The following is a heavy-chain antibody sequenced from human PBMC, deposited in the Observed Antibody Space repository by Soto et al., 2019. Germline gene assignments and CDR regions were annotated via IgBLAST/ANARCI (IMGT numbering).Heavy chain of an antibody. CDR2: INPNSGGT. D-gene: IGHD3-22*01. J-gene: IGHJ1*01. V-gene: IGHV1-2*02. Sequence: ASVNVSCKASGYTFTGYYMHWVRQAPGQGLEWMGWINPNSGGTNYAQKFQGRVTMTRDTSISTAYMELSRLRSDDTAVYYCARMLNRVAHYYDSSGYYAEYFQHWGQGTLVTVSS. CDR3: ARMLNRVAHYYDSSGYYAEYFQH. CDR1: GYTFTGYY.